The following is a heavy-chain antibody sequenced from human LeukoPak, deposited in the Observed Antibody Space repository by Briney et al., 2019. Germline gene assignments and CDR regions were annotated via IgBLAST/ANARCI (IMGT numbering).Heavy chain of an antibody. V-gene: IGHV1-8*01. Sequence: ASVKVSCKTSGYTFTSYDINWVRQATGQGLEWMGWMNPNSGNTGYAQKFQGRVTMTRNTSISTAYMELGSLRSEDTAVYYCARVRAVADPFDYWGQGTLVTVSS. CDR2: MNPNSGNT. CDR3: ARVRAVADPFDY. CDR1: GYTFTSYD. D-gene: IGHD6-19*01. J-gene: IGHJ4*02.